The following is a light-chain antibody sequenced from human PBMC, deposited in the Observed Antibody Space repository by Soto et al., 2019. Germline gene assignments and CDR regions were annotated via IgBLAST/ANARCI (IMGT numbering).Light chain of an antibody. V-gene: IGKV1-39*01. Sequence: DIQITQSPSSLSAYVGARVTITCRASQSISNYLNWYQQKPGKAPKVLIYAASSLQSGVPSRFRGSGSGTDFTLIISSLQPDDFATYYCQQSYSKWTLVQGTNVEIK. CDR3: QQSYSKWT. CDR2: AAS. J-gene: IGKJ1*01. CDR1: QSISNY.